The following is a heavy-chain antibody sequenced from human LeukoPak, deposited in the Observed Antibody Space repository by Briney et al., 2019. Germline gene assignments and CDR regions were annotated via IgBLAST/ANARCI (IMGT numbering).Heavy chain of an antibody. D-gene: IGHD1-26*01. J-gene: IGHJ6*03. CDR1: GFTFDDYG. V-gene: IGHV3-20*04. CDR2: INWNGGST. Sequence: RPGGSLILSCAASGFTFDDYGMSWVRQAPGKGLEWVSGINWNGGSTCYADSVKGRFTISRDNAKNSLYLQMNSLRAEDTALYYCARYSGSYYNRDYYYYMDVWGKGTTVTVSS. CDR3: ARYSGSYYNRDYYYYMDV.